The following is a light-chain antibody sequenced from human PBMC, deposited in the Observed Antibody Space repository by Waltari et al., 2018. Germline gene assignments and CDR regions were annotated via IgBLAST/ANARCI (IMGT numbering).Light chain of an antibody. CDR1: QSLTNL. CDR2: DAS. V-gene: IGKV3-11*01. J-gene: IGKJ2*03. Sequence: EIVLTQSHATLSLSPGERATLSCRASQSLTNLLAWYQQKPGQAPRLLIYDASNRATDTPARFSGSGSGTDFTLTISSLEPEDFAVYYCQQRIDSFSFGQGTKLQIK. CDR3: QQRIDSFS.